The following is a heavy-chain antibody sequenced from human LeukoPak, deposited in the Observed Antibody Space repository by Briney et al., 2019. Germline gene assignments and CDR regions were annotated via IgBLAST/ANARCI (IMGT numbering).Heavy chain of an antibody. Sequence: PGGSLRLSCAASGFTFSGYAMHWLRQAPGKGLEMVAAILYDGSNKYYADSVKGRFTISRDNSKNTLYLQMDSLSAEDTAVYYCASDFCSTITGCCENYWGQGTLVSVSS. J-gene: IGHJ4*02. D-gene: IGHD2-2*01. CDR1: GFTFSGYA. CDR3: ASDFCSTITGCCENY. V-gene: IGHV3-30-3*01. CDR2: ILYDGSNK.